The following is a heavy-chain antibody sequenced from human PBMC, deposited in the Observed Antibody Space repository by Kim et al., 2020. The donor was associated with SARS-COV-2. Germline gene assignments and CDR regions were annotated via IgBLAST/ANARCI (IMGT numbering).Heavy chain of an antibody. Sequence: GGSLRLSCAASGFTFSSYSMNWVRQAPGKGLEWVSYISSSSSTIYYADSVKGRFTISSDNAKNSLYLQMNSLRAEDTAVYYCARDSKAPVGSGWYREDIYYWYGGMDVWGQGTTVTVSS. CDR1: GFTFSSYS. V-gene: IGHV3-48*04. CDR2: ISSSSSTI. J-gene: IGHJ6*02. D-gene: IGHD6-19*01. CDR3: ARDSKAPVGSGWYREDIYYWYGGMDV.